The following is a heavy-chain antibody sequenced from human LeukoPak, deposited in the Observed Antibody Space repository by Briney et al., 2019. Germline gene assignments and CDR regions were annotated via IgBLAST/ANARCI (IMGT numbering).Heavy chain of an antibody. Sequence: GGSLRLSCAASGFTFSNYAMTWVRQAPGKGLEWVSGISGSGDSTYYADSVKGRFTISRDNFKNTLYLQMNSLRAEDTAVYYCAKEAYYDGTGYFDFWGQGTLVTVSS. CDR3: AKEAYYDGTGYFDF. D-gene: IGHD3-22*01. CDR2: ISGSGDST. J-gene: IGHJ4*02. CDR1: GFTFSNYA. V-gene: IGHV3-23*01.